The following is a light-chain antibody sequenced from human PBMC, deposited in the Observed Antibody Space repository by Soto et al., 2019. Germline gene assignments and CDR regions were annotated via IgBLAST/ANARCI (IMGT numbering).Light chain of an antibody. CDR2: AAS. V-gene: IGKV1-9*01. CDR1: QDISSV. Sequence: DIQLTQSPSFLSASVGDRVTITCRASQDISSVLAWYQQKPGKAPKLLIYAASTLRSGVPSRFSGSGSGREFTLTISNLRPEDCATYSCQQLNSYSLTFGGGTKVEI. CDR3: QQLNSYSLT. J-gene: IGKJ4*01.